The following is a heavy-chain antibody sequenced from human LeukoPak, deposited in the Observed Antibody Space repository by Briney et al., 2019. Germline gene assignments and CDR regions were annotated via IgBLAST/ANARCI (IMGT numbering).Heavy chain of an antibody. V-gene: IGHV1-18*01. D-gene: IGHD6-6*01. J-gene: IGHJ5*02. Sequence: ASVKVSCKASGYTFTSYGISWVRQAPGQGLERMGWISAYNGNTNYAQKLQGRVTMTTDTSTSTAYMELRSLRSDDTAVYYCARDGPIAARPSVGVDWFDPWGQGTLVTVSS. CDR2: ISAYNGNT. CDR1: GYTFTSYG. CDR3: ARDGPIAARPSVGVDWFDP.